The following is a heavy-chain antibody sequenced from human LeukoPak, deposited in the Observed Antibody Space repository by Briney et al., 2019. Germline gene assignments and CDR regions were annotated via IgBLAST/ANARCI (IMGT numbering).Heavy chain of an antibody. CDR3: ATQEQQLPLKY. J-gene: IGHJ4*02. D-gene: IGHD6-13*01. CDR2: ISSSGSTI. Sequence: PGGSLRLSCAASGFTFSSYEMNWVRQAPGKGLEWVSYISSSGSTIYYADSVKGRFTISRDNAKNSLYLQMNSLRAEDTAVYYCATQEQQLPLKYWGQGILVTVSS. V-gene: IGHV3-48*03. CDR1: GFTFSSYE.